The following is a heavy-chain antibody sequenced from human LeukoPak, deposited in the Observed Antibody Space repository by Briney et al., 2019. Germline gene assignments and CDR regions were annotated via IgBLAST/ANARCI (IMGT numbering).Heavy chain of an antibody. V-gene: IGHV3-53*01. J-gene: IGHJ4*02. CDR2: MYGAGNI. Sequence: GGSLRLTCAASGFTVSTTYISSVRQAPGKGLEWVSFMYGAGNIYYADSVKGRFTTSRDNSHNKLYLQMDSLEAADTAVYYCARGVVGVKPLAYWGQGTLVTVSS. CDR3: ARGVVGVKPLAY. D-gene: IGHD3-10*01. CDR1: GFTVSTTY.